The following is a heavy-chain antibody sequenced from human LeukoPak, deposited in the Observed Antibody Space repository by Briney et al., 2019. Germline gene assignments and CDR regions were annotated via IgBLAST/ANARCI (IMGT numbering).Heavy chain of an antibody. CDR2: IIPIFGTA. D-gene: IGHD2-21*01. CDR1: GGTFSSYA. J-gene: IGHJ4*02. CDR3: VLLFGGRPYCGGDCPIPH. V-gene: IGHV1-69*13. Sequence: GASVKVSCKASGGTFSSYAISWVRQAPGQGLEWMGGIIPIFGTANYAQKFQGRVTITADESTSTAYMELSSLRSEDTAVYYCVLLFGGRPYCGGDCPIPHWGQGTLVTVSS.